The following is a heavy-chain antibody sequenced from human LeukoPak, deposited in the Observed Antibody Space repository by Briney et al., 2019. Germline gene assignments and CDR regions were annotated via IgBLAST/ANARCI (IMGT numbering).Heavy chain of an antibody. Sequence: GRSLRLSCAASGFIFSSYDMHWVRQAPGKGLEWVAVISYDGSNKYYADSVKGRFTISRDNSKNTLYVQMNSLRGEDTAVYYCAKDAEAAPDPSYVFFDPWGQGTLVTVSS. CDR1: GFIFSSYD. D-gene: IGHD3-16*01. J-gene: IGHJ5*02. V-gene: IGHV3-30*18. CDR3: AKDAEAAPDPSYVFFDP. CDR2: ISYDGSNK.